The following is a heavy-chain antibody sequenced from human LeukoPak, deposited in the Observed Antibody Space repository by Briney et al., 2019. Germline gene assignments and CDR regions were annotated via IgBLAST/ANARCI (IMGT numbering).Heavy chain of an antibody. J-gene: IGHJ4*02. V-gene: IGHV3-33*06. CDR2: IWSDGTNQ. CDR3: AKDAQRGFDYSNSLEY. Sequence: GGSLRLSCAASGFTFSHYGFHWVRQAPGKGLEGVAEIWSDGTNQFYADSVKGRFTISRDSSQKTVYLEMHSLRTEDTDMYYCAKDAQRGFDYSNSLEYWGPGTLVTVSS. CDR1: GFTFSHYG. D-gene: IGHD4-11*01.